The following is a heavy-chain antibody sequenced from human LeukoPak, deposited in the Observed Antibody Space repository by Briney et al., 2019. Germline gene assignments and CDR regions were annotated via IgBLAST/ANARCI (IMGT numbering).Heavy chain of an antibody. D-gene: IGHD1-26*01. J-gene: IGHJ4*02. V-gene: IGHV3-7*01. Sequence: GGSLTLSCAASGFTFSSYWMSWVRLAPGKGLEWVANMNQDGSEKYYVDSVKGRFTISRDNAKNSLYLQMNNLRAEDTAVYYCARGGELLRPADYWGQGTLVTVSS. CDR3: ARGGELLRPADY. CDR1: GFTFSSYW. CDR2: MNQDGSEK.